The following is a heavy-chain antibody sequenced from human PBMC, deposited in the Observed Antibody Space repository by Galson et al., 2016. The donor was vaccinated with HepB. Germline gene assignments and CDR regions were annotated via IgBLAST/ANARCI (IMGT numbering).Heavy chain of an antibody. Sequence: QSGAEVKKPGESLKISCTASGYTFTTYWIGWVRQMPGKALEWMGTIYPGDFDTRYSPSFQGQVTISADKSINTAYLQWWSSLKASDTAMYYCVRHKADYYNIFTGYSALRGIDYWGQGTLVTVSS. V-gene: IGHV5-51*01. D-gene: IGHD3-9*01. CDR2: IYPGDFDT. CDR1: GYTFTTYW. J-gene: IGHJ4*02. CDR3: VRHKADYYNIFTGYSALRGIDY.